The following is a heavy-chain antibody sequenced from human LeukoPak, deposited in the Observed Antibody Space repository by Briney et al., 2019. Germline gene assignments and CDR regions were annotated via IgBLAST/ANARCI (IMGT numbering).Heavy chain of an antibody. CDR2: IYYSGST. Sequence: SETLSLTCTVSGGSISSYYWSWIRQPPGKGLEWIGYIYYSGSTNYNPSLKSRVSISVDTSKNQFSLKLSSVTAADTAVYYCARGLLRYFDWLYDYWGQGTLVTVSS. J-gene: IGHJ4*02. D-gene: IGHD3-9*01. CDR3: ARGLLRYFDWLYDY. V-gene: IGHV4-59*01. CDR1: GGSISSYY.